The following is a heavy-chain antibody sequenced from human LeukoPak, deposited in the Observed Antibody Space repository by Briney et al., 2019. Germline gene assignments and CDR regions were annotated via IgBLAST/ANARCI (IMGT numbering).Heavy chain of an antibody. CDR3: AKDFLGYDGREYFFDY. D-gene: IGHD3-22*01. J-gene: IGHJ4*02. CDR2: ISGSGSTT. CDR1: GFTFSNYA. V-gene: IGHV3-23*01. Sequence: PGGSLRLSCAASGFTFSNYAMSWVRQAPGKGLEWVSGISGSGSTTNYADSVKGRFTISRDNPKNTLHLEMSSLRGEDTAVYFCAKDFLGYDGREYFFDYWGQGILVTVSS.